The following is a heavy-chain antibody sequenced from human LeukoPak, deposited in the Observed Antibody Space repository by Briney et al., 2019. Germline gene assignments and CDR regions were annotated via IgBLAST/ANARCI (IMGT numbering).Heavy chain of an antibody. CDR2: IYYSGST. J-gene: IGHJ4*02. CDR3: AREGAVAGYVDY. CDR1: GGSISSYY. Sequence: SETLSLTCTVSGGSISSYYWSWIRQPPGKGLEWIGYIYYSGSTNYNPSLKSRVTISVDTSKNQFSLKLSSVTAADTAVYCCAREGAVAGYVDYWGQGTLVTVSS. V-gene: IGHV4-59*01. D-gene: IGHD6-19*01.